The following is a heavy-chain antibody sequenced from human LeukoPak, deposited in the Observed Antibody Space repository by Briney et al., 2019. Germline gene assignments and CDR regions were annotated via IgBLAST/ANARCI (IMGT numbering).Heavy chain of an antibody. Sequence: SETLSLTCTVSGGSISSYYWSWIRQPPGKGLGWIGYIYYSGSTNYNPSLKSRVTISVDTSKNQFSLKLSSVTAADTAVYYCARIMVRGVYYFDYWGQGTLVTVSS. J-gene: IGHJ4*02. CDR3: ARIMVRGVYYFDY. D-gene: IGHD3-10*01. CDR2: IYYSGST. CDR1: GGSISSYY. V-gene: IGHV4-59*08.